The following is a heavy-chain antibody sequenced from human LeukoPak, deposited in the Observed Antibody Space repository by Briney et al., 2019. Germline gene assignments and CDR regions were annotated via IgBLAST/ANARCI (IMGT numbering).Heavy chain of an antibody. Sequence: PGGSLRLSCAVSGLTFDSYWMSWVRQAPGKGLEWVANIKQDGSEKYYVDSVKGRFTISRDNAKNSLYLQMNSLRAEDTAVYYCARALHYYDSSGYYFGYWGQGTLVTVSS. CDR1: GLTFDSYW. J-gene: IGHJ4*02. CDR2: IKQDGSEK. CDR3: ARALHYYDSSGYYFGY. D-gene: IGHD3-22*01. V-gene: IGHV3-7*01.